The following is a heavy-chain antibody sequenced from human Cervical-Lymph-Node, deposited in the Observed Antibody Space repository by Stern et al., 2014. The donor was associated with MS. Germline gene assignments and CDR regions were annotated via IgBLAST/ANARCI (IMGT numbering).Heavy chain of an antibody. V-gene: IGHV3-30*04. D-gene: IGHD1-26*01. CDR1: GFIFRNYA. CDR2: ISFDGRDK. J-gene: IGHJ4*02. CDR3: AKGGSGSYLD. Sequence: VHLEESGGGVVQPWRSLRLSCAASGFIFRNYAAHWVRPPPGQGLGCRAIISFDGRDKYYTDSVKGRFTVSRDNSKNRLYLEMNSLRLEDTAVYYCAKGGSGSYLDWGQGSLVTVSS.